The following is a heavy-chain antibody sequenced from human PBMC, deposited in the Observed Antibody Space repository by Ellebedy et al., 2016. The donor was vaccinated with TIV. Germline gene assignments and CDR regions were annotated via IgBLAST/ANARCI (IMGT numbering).Heavy chain of an antibody. Sequence: GESLKISXAASGFTLSNFSMNWVRQAPGKGLEWLSYISSSSGIIYYADSVRGRFTISRDNAKNSLYLQMSSLRDEDTAVYYCARDHSSVWYGAPTTEYFQQWGQGTLVTVSS. V-gene: IGHV3-48*02. J-gene: IGHJ1*01. CDR1: GFTLSNFS. CDR2: ISSSSGII. CDR3: ARDHSSVWYGAPTTEYFQQ. D-gene: IGHD6-19*01.